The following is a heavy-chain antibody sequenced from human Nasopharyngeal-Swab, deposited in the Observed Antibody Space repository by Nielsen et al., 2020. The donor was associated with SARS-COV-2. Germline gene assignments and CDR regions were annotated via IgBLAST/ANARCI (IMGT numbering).Heavy chain of an antibody. CDR1: GFSITSYG. CDR2: ISHDGNMN. V-gene: IGHV3-30*03. J-gene: IGHJ4*02. CDR3: ARDAPAHYGAFY. D-gene: IGHD4-17*01. Sequence: SCAASGFSITSYGMQWVRQAPGKGLEWVALISHDGNMNYYADSVKGRFTISRDISKNTVYLQMDSLRGEDTAVYYCARDAPAHYGAFYWGRGTLVTVSS.